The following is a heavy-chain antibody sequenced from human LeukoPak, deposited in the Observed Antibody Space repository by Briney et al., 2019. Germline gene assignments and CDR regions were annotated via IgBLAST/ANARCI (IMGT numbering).Heavy chain of an antibody. CDR2: IDHSGST. D-gene: IGHD1-26*01. CDR3: ASSGSYGGAFDY. Sequence: PSQTLSLTCAVSGGSISSGGYSWSWIRQPPGRGLEWIGDIDHSGSTYYSPSLKSRVTISVDRSKNQFSLKLSSVTAADTAVYYCASSGSYGGAFDYWGQGTLVTVSS. CDR1: GGSISSGGYS. J-gene: IGHJ4*02. V-gene: IGHV4-30-2*01.